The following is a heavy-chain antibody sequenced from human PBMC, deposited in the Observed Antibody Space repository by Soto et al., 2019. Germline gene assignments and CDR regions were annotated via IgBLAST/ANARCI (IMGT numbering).Heavy chain of an antibody. CDR3: ARGRLGGAAN. J-gene: IGHJ4*02. CDR1: GGSFSGYY. V-gene: IGHV4-34*01. CDR2: IDHSGGT. D-gene: IGHD3-16*01. Sequence: QVQLQQWGAGLSKPSETLSLTCAVYGGSFSGYYWSWIRQPPGKGLEWIGEIDHSGGTNYNPSLKSRVTISVDTPKNQFSLKLSSVTAADTAVYYCARGRLGGAANWGQGTLVTVSS.